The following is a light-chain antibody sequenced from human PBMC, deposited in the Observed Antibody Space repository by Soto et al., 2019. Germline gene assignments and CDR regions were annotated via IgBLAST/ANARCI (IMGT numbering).Light chain of an antibody. CDR2: GAS. CDR3: QKYGSSART. CDR1: QSVSSSY. V-gene: IGKV3-20*01. J-gene: IGKJ1*01. Sequence: EIVLPQSPGTLSLSPGESSTLSCRASQSVSSSYLAWYQQKPGQANRLLIYGASSRATGIPDRFSGSGSGTDFTLTISRLEPEDFAVYYCQKYGSSARTFGQGNKVDIK.